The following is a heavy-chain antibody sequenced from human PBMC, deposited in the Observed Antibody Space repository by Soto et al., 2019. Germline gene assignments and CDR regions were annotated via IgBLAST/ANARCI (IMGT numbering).Heavy chain of an antibody. V-gene: IGHV2-5*02. CDR3: ARRGYNSGWTIRYFDY. D-gene: IGHD6-19*01. Sequence: QITLKESGPTLVKPTQTLTLTCTFSGFSLSTSGVGVGWIRQPPGKALEWLALIYWDNDAYYSPSLKSRLTITTDSHNNQVVLPMTNMDPVDTATSYCARRGYNSGWTIRYFDYWGQGTLVTVSS. CDR2: IYWDNDA. J-gene: IGHJ4*01. CDR1: GFSLSTSGVG.